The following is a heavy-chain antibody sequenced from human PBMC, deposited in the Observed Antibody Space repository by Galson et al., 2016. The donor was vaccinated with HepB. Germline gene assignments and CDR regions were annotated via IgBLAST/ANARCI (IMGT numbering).Heavy chain of an antibody. J-gene: IGHJ4*02. D-gene: IGHD1-20*01. CDR1: GYSFSGFG. V-gene: IGHV1-18*01. CDR2: ISGYNGNT. Sequence: SVKVSCKASGYSFSGFGISWVRPAPGQGLEWMGWISGYNGNTNYAQKMQGRVTMTTDTSTNTAYMELRSLRSDDTAVYFCARDNWKPARSFDYWGQGTLVTVSS. CDR3: ARDNWKPARSFDY.